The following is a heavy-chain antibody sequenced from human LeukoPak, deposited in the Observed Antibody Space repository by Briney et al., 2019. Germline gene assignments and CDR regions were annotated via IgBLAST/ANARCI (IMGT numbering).Heavy chain of an antibody. V-gene: IGHV4-38-2*02. J-gene: IGHJ4*02. CDR2: IFQGGTT. Sequence: TSETLSLTCTVSGYSIRSGFYWGWIRQAPGKGLEWIGSIFQGGTTFYNPSLKSRVTISVDRANNQFSLKLSSVTAADTAFYYCARGRKGGSALWGQGTLVTVSS. D-gene: IGHD3-10*01. CDR1: GYSIRSGFY. CDR3: ARGRKGGSAL.